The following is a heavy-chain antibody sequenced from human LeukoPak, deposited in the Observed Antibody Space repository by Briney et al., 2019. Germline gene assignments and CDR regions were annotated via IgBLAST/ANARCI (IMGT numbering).Heavy chain of an antibody. CDR3: ARLGTATTIGSDC. CDR2: IYYSGST. V-gene: IGHV4-61*08. J-gene: IGHJ4*02. CDR1: GGSISSGGYY. D-gene: IGHD4-17*01. Sequence: SETLSLTCTVSGGSISSGGYYWSWIRQHPGKGLEWIGYIYYSGSTNYNPSLKSRVTISVDTSKNQFSLKLSSVTAADTAVYFCARLGTATTIGSDCWGQGTLVTVSP.